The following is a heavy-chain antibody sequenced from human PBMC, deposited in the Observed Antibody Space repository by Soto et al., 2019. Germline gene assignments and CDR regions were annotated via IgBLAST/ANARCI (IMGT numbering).Heavy chain of an antibody. D-gene: IGHD2-2*01. CDR1: GDSVSSNSAA. CDR3: ARLWDIVVVPAAKVSRAFDI. V-gene: IGHV6-1*01. Sequence: SQTLSLTCAISGDSVSSNSAAWNWIRQSPSRGLEWLGRTYYRSKWYNDYAVSVKSRITINPDTSKNQFSLQLNSVTPEDTAVYYCARLWDIVVVPAAKVSRAFDIWTQGTMVTV. J-gene: IGHJ3*02. CDR2: TYYRSKWYN.